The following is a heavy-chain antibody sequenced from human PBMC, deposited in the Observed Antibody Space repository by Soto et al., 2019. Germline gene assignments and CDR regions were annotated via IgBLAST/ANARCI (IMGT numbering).Heavy chain of an antibody. CDR2: IKQDGSEK. CDR3: ASTSSGWYAEYFQH. Sequence: GGSLRLSCAASGFTFSSYWMSWVRQAPGKGLEWVANIKQDGSEKYYVDSVKGRFTISRDNAKNSLYLQMNSLRAEDTAVYYCASTSSGWYAEYFQHWGQGTLVTVSS. J-gene: IGHJ1*01. V-gene: IGHV3-7*01. D-gene: IGHD6-19*01. CDR1: GFTFSSYW.